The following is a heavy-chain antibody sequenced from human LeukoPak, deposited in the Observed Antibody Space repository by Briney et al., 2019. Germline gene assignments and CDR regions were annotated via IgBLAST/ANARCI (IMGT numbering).Heavy chain of an antibody. J-gene: IGHJ4*02. CDR2: IYYSGST. CDR3: ATSPIFGVVSY. V-gene: IGHV4-59*01. Sequence: PSETLSLTCTVSGGSISSYYWSWIRQPPGKGLEWIGYIYYSGSTNYNPSLKSRVTISVDRSKNQFSLKLSSATAADTAVYYCATSPIFGVVSYWGQGTLVTVSS. D-gene: IGHD3-3*02. CDR1: GGSISSYY.